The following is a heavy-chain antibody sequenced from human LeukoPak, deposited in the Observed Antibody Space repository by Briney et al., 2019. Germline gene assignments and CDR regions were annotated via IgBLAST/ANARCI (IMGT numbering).Heavy chain of an antibody. CDR2: ISAYNGNT. J-gene: IGHJ4*02. Sequence: ASVKASCKASGYTFTSYGVSWARQPPGQGLDWMGWISAYNGNTNYAQKLQGRVTMTTDTSTSTAYMELRSLRSDDTAVYYCAREGDGWFGELFTDYWGQGTLVTVSS. CDR3: AREGDGWFGELFTDY. CDR1: GYTFTSYG. V-gene: IGHV1-18*01. D-gene: IGHD3-10*01.